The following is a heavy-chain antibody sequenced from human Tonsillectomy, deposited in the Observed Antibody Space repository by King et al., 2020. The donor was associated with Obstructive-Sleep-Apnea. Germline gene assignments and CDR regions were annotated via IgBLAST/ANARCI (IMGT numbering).Heavy chain of an antibody. Sequence: EVQLVESGGGLLQPGGSLRLSCAASGFIFSSYSMTWVRQAPGKGLEWVSYISRDSDIIHYADSVKGRFTISRDNAKNSLSLLMNSLRDDDTAVYYCARDGVIYPQTDLWGQGTLVTVSS. CDR3: ARDGVIYPQTDL. CDR1: GFIFSSYS. V-gene: IGHV3-48*02. J-gene: IGHJ5*02. CDR2: ISRDSDII. D-gene: IGHD2/OR15-2a*01.